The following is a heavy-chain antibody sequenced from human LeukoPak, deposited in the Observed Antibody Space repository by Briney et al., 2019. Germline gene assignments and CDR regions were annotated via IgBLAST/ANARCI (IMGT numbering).Heavy chain of an antibody. CDR2: ISGSGGST. V-gene: IGHV3-23*01. CDR3: AKDLRRGRCYSLVY. J-gene: IGHJ4*02. D-gene: IGHD2-15*01. Sequence: GGSLRLSCAASGFTFSSYAMSWVRQAPGKGLEWVSAISGSGGSTYYADSVKGRFTISRDNSKNTLYLQMNSLRAEDTAVYYCAKDLRRGRCYSLVYWGQGTLVTVSS. CDR1: GFTFSSYA.